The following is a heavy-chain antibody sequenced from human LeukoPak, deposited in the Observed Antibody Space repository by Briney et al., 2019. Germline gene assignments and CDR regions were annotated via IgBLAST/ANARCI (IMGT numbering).Heavy chain of an antibody. Sequence: GGSLRLSCAASGFTFSNAWMSWVRQAPGKGLEWVGRIKSKTDGGTTDYAAPVKGRFTISRDDSKNTLYLQMNSLKTEDTAVYYCTTDPGKVYARFVDYWGQGTLVTVSS. V-gene: IGHV3-15*01. D-gene: IGHD2-8*01. CDR3: TTDPGKVYARFVDY. CDR2: IKSKTDGGTT. J-gene: IGHJ4*02. CDR1: GFTFSNAW.